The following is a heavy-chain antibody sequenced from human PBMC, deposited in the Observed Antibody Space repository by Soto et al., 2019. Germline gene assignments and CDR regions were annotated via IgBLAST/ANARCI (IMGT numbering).Heavy chain of an antibody. V-gene: IGHV5-51*01. Sequence: GESLKISCKASGYSFINYWSGWVRQMPGKGLEWMGIIYPGDSDTTYSPSFQGQVTISADKSFNTAYLQWSSLKASDTAMYYCATGGGSMVHFDYWGQGALVTVS. CDR1: GYSFINYW. CDR2: IYPGDSDT. J-gene: IGHJ4*02. CDR3: ATGGGSMVHFDY. D-gene: IGHD2-15*01.